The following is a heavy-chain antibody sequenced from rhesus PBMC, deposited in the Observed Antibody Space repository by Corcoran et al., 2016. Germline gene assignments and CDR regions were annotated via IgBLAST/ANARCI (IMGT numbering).Heavy chain of an antibody. J-gene: IGHJ4*01. CDR3: AKGPNYGVRPDYFDY. CDR2: ITIGGGDT. CDR1: GFPFINYW. Sequence: EVQLVESGGGLVKPGGSLRLSCAASGFPFINYWLHWVRQAPGKGLEWVSSITIGGGDTYYVDSVKGRFTISRDNSKNTLSLQMNSLRVEDTAVYFCAKGPNYGVRPDYFDYWGQGVLVTVSS. D-gene: IGHD3-9*01. V-gene: IGHV3S25*01.